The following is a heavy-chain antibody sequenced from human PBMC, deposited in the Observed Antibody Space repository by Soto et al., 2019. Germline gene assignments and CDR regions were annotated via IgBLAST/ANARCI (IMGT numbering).Heavy chain of an antibody. CDR2: ISAYNGNT. J-gene: IGHJ4*02. D-gene: IGHD1-26*01. Sequence: QVQLVQSGAEVKKPGASVKVSCKASGYTFTSYGISWVRQAPGQGLEWMGWISAYNGNTNYAQKLQGRVTMTTDTSTSTGYMELRSLRSDEKGGYFWAGDPSGSGSYDYWGQGTLVTVSS. V-gene: IGHV1-18*01. CDR3: AGDPSGSGSYDY. CDR1: GYTFTSYG.